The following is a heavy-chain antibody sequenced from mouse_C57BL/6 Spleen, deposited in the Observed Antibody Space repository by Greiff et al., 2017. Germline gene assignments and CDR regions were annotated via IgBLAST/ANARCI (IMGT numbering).Heavy chain of an antibody. CDR2: ILPGSGGT. J-gene: IGHJ2*01. Sequence: QVQLQQSGAELMKPGASVKLSCKATGYTFTGYWIEWVKQRPGHGLEWIGEILPGSGGTKYNEKFKSKATLTVDKPSSTAYMQLSSLTSEDSAVYSCASDGYYSFDYWGQGTTLTVSS. CDR1: GYTFTGYW. V-gene: IGHV1-9*01. CDR3: ASDGYYSFDY. D-gene: IGHD2-3*01.